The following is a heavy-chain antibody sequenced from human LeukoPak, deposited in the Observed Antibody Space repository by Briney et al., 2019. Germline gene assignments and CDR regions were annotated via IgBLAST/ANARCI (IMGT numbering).Heavy chain of an antibody. CDR3: ATGRTGTLYYFDY. Sequence: SETLSLTCAVYGGSFSGYYWSWIRQPPGKGLEWIGEINHSGSTNYNSSLKSRVTISVDTSKNQFSLELSSVTAADTAVYYCATGRTGTLYYFDYWGQGTLVTVSS. CDR1: GGSFSGYY. J-gene: IGHJ4*02. V-gene: IGHV4-34*01. CDR2: INHSGST. D-gene: IGHD1-7*01.